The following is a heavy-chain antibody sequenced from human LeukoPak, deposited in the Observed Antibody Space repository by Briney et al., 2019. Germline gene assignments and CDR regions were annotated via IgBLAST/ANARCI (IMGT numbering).Heavy chain of an antibody. CDR2: IYYSGST. D-gene: IGHD3-3*01. CDR3: ARRGGLEYYFDY. V-gene: IGHV4-39*01. J-gene: IGHJ4*02. CDR1: GGSISSSNYY. Sequence: SETLSLTCTVSGGSISSSNYYWGWIRQPPGKGLEWIGSIYYSGSTYYNPSLKSRVTISVDTSKNQFSLKLSSVTAADTAVYYCARRGGLEYYFDYWGQGTLVTVSS.